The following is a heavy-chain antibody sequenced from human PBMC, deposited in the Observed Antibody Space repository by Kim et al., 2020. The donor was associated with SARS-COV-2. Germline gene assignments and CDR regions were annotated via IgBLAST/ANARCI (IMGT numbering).Heavy chain of an antibody. Sequence: YAQKLQGRVTMTTDASTSTAYMELRSLRSDDTAVYYCARDITMVRGNFDYWGQGTLVTVSS. J-gene: IGHJ4*02. CDR3: ARDITMVRGNFDY. D-gene: IGHD3-10*01. V-gene: IGHV1-18*01.